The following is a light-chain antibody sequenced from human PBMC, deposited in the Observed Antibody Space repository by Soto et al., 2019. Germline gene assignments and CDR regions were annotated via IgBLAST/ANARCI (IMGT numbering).Light chain of an antibody. Sequence: DIVLTQSPATLSLSPGERATLSCRASQSVSTYLAWYQQKPGQAPRLLIYGASNRATGIPARFSGSGSGADFTLTISSLQSEDFAVYYCQQYNNWPPELTFGGGTKVDIK. CDR2: GAS. J-gene: IGKJ4*01. CDR3: QQYNNWPPELT. CDR1: QSVSTY. V-gene: IGKV3-11*01.